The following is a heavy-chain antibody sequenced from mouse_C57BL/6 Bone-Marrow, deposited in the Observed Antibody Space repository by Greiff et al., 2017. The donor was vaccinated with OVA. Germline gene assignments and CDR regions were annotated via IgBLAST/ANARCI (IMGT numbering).Heavy chain of an antibody. CDR2: IDPSDSYT. D-gene: IGHD1-1*01. J-gene: IGHJ4*01. V-gene: IGHV1-59*01. CDR3: ARVTFYGLRSYYYAIDY. CDR1: GYTFTSYW. Sequence: QVQLQQPGAELVRPGTSVKLSCKASGYTFTSYWMHWVKQRPGQGLEWIGVIDPSDSYTNYNQKFKGKATLTVDTSSSTAYMQLSSLTSEDSAVYYCARVTFYGLRSYYYAIDYWGQGTAVTVSA.